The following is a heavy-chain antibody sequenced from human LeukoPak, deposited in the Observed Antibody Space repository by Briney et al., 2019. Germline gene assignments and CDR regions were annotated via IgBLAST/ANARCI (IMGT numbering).Heavy chain of an antibody. CDR2: VHPNSGNT. V-gene: IGHV1-8*01. J-gene: IGHJ4*02. D-gene: IGHD5-12*01. Sequence: ASVKVSCKASGYTFTTYDISWVRQATGQGLEGVGWVHPNSGNTGSAQKFQGRVTMTRDTSISTAYMELSSLRSEDTAVYYCARGGYSGYDEYYFAYWGQGTLVTVSS. CDR1: GYTFTTYD. CDR3: ARGGYSGYDEYYFAY.